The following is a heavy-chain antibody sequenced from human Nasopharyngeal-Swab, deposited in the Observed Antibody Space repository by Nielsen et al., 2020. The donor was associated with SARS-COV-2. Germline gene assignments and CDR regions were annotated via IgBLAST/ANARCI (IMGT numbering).Heavy chain of an antibody. J-gene: IGHJ6*02. V-gene: IGHV4-34*01. CDR1: GGSVSGYY. Sequence: GSLRLSCAVYGGSVSGYYWSWIRQPPGKGLEWIGEINHSGSTNYNPSLKSRVTISVDTSKNQFSLKLSSETAADTAVYYCARGGSSSWYYYYYGMDVWGQGTTVTVSS. CDR3: ARGGSSSWYYYYYGMDV. CDR2: INHSGST. D-gene: IGHD6-13*01.